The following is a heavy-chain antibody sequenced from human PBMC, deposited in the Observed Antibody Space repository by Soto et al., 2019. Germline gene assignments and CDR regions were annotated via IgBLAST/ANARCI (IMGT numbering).Heavy chain of an antibody. CDR3: AKTAGYDYVWGSSGLDP. D-gene: IGHD3-16*01. Sequence: GGSLRLSCAASGFSFSSVGMHCVRQAPGKGLEWVAVISYDGSNKYYADSVKGRFTISRDDSKNTLYLQMNSLRAEDTAVYYCAKTAGYDYVWGSSGLDPWGQGTLVTVSS. J-gene: IGHJ5*02. CDR1: GFSFSSVG. V-gene: IGHV3-30*18. CDR2: ISYDGSNK.